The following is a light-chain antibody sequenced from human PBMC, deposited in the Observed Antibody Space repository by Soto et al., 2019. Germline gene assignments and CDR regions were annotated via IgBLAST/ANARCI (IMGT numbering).Light chain of an antibody. V-gene: IGKV1-5*01. CDR3: QRYNGN. CDR2: DAS. Sequence: DIQMTQSPSTLSASVGDRVTITCRASQSINNWLAWYQQKPGKAPNLLIYDASTLESGVPSRFSGSGSGTEFTLTISSLQPDDFATYYCQRYNGNFGPGTKVDIK. J-gene: IGKJ3*01. CDR1: QSINNW.